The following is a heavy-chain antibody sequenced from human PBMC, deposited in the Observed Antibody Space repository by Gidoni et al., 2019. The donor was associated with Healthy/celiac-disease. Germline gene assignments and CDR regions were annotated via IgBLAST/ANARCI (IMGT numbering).Heavy chain of an antibody. CDR1: GYTFTGYY. Sequence: QVQLVQSGAEVKKPGASVKVSCKASGYTFTGYYLHWGRQAPGQGLEWMGWINPNSGGTNYAQKFQGWVTMTRDTSISTAYMELSRLRSDDTAVYYCARGSSIAARPSYYGMDVWGQGTTVTVSS. D-gene: IGHD6-6*01. CDR3: ARGSSIAARPSYYGMDV. CDR2: INPNSGGT. V-gene: IGHV1-2*04. J-gene: IGHJ6*02.